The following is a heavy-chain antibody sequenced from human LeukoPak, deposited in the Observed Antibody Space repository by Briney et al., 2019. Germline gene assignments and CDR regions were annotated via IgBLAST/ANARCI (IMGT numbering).Heavy chain of an antibody. CDR2: IWYDGSNK. CDR3: ARDHHKLTYYYDSSGYYFDY. V-gene: IGHV3-33*01. D-gene: IGHD3-22*01. CDR1: GFTFSSYG. J-gene: IGHJ4*02. Sequence: GRSLRLSCAASGFTFSSYGMHWVRQAPGKGLEWAAVIWYDGSNKYYADSVKGRFTISRDNSKNTLYLQMNSLRAEDTAVYYCARDHHKLTYYYDSSGYYFDYWGQGTLVTVSS.